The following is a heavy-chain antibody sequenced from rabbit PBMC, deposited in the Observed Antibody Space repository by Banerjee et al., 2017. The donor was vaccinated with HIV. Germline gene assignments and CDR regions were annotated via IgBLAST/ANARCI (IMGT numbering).Heavy chain of an antibody. D-gene: IGHD2-1*01. J-gene: IGHJ4*01. CDR2: IYTGSSGST. Sequence: EESGGDLVKPEGSLTLTCAASGFSFSSSYWICWVRQAPGKGLEWIGCIYTGSSGSTYYASWAKGRFTISKTSSTTVTLQMTSLTAADTATYFCARDYVGDGVPFNLWGPGTLVTVS. V-gene: IGHV1S45*01. CDR3: ARDYVGDGVPFNL. CDR1: GFSFSSSYW.